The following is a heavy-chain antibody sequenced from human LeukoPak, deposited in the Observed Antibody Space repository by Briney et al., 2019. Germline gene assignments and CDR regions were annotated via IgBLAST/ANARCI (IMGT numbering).Heavy chain of an antibody. CDR3: AHSLGRRKDYYYMDV. CDR2: LYWDGDS. V-gene: IGHV2-5*02. Sequence: SGPTLVNPPQTLTLTCAFSGFSFTTSGVGVGWIRQPPGEALEWLALLYWDGDSRYSLSLKNRLTITKDTSNNQVVLRMINMDPVDTATYFCAHSLGRRKDYYYMDVWGKGTTVIISS. CDR1: GFSFTTSGVG. J-gene: IGHJ6*03.